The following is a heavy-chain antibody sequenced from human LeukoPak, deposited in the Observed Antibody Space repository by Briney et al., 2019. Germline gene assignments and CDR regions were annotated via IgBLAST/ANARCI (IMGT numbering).Heavy chain of an antibody. J-gene: IGHJ4*02. CDR1: GFTFSSYA. V-gene: IGHV3-23*01. D-gene: IGHD1-26*01. CDR2: ISGSGGST. CDR3: ANLIVGATTVDY. Sequence: GGSLRLSCAASGFTFSSYAMSWVRQAPGKGLGWVSAISGSGGSTYYADSVKGRFTISRDNSKNTLYLQMNSLRAEDTAVYYCANLIVGATTVDYWGQGTLVTVSS.